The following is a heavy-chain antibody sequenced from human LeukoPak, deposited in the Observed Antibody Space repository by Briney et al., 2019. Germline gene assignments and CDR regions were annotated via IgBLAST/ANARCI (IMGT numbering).Heavy chain of an antibody. CDR2: IKQDGSEK. Sequence: GGSLRLSCAASGFTFSSYWKSWVRQAPGKGLEWVANIKQDGSEKYYVDSVKGRFTISRDNAKNSLYLQMNSLRAENTAVYYCARLPGGYSYGYVHYWGQGTLVTVSS. D-gene: IGHD5-18*01. V-gene: IGHV3-7*01. J-gene: IGHJ4*02. CDR3: ARLPGGYSYGYVHY. CDR1: GFTFSSYW.